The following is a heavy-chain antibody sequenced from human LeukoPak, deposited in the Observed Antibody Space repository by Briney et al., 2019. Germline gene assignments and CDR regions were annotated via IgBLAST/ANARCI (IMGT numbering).Heavy chain of an antibody. V-gene: IGHV3-30-3*01. CDR1: EVTFRNYA. Sequence: GGSLRLSCAASEVTFRNYAVHWVRQAPGKGLQWVAVISYDGNTIHYADSVKGRFTISRDNSYSTLFLQMNSLRAEDTAVYYCAKDTSYYPAPFDYWGQGTLVTVSS. CDR2: ISYDGNTI. D-gene: IGHD3-10*01. CDR3: AKDTSYYPAPFDY. J-gene: IGHJ4*02.